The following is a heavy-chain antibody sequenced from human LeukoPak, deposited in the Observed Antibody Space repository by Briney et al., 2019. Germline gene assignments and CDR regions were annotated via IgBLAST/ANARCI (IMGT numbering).Heavy chain of an antibody. CDR2: IYHSGST. J-gene: IGHJ6*02. CDR3: ARRPSNYYYYGMDV. D-gene: IGHD4-11*01. CDR1: GGSISSGGYS. Sequence: PSQTLSLTCAVSGGSISSGGYSWSWIRQPPGTGLEWIGYIYHSGSTYYNPSLKSRVTISVDTSKNQFSLKLSSVTAADTAVYYCARRPSNYYYYGMDVWGQGTTVTVSS. V-gene: IGHV4-30-2*01.